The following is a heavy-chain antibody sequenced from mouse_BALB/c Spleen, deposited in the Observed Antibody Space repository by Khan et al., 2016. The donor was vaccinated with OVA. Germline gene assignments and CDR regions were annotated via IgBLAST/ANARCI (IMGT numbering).Heavy chain of an antibody. CDR3: ARWATWYFDV. V-gene: IGHV1-63*02. CDR1: GYTFTNYW. Sequence: VKLVESGGEVVRSGTSVKISCKASGYTFTNYWLGWVRQRPGHGLEWIGDIYPGGFFTNYNEHFKGKATLTVDTSSSTANMQLSTLTSEDSAVYFCARWATWYFDVWGAGTTVTVSS. D-gene: IGHD3-1*01. CDR2: IYPGGFFT. J-gene: IGHJ1*01.